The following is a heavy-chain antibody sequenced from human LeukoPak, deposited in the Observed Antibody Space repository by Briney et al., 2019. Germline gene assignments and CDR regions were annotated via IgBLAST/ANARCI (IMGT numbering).Heavy chain of an antibody. Sequence: SETLSLTCTVSGGSISGYYWSWIRQPPGKGLEWIGYIYYSGSTNYNPSLKSRVTISVDTSKNQFSLKLSSVTAADTAVYYCARETYSSSWYGGYNWFDPWGQGTLVTVSS. CDR1: GGSISGYY. D-gene: IGHD6-13*01. V-gene: IGHV4-59*01. J-gene: IGHJ5*02. CDR2: IYYSGST. CDR3: ARETYSSSWYGGYNWFDP.